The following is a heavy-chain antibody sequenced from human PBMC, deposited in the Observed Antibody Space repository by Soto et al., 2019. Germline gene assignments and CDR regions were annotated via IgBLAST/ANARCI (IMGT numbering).Heavy chain of an antibody. V-gene: IGHV3-21*01. CDR1: GFTFSSYS. CDR2: ISSSSNYI. CDR3: ARDVGKYYHDNSASFTWAFDI. Sequence: GGSLRLSCGASGFTFSSYSMSWVRQAPGKGLQWVSSISSSSNYIYYADSLKGRLTISRDNAKNSLYLQMNSLRAEDTAVYYCARDVGKYYHDNSASFTWAFDIWGQGTMVTVSS. J-gene: IGHJ3*02. D-gene: IGHD3-22*01.